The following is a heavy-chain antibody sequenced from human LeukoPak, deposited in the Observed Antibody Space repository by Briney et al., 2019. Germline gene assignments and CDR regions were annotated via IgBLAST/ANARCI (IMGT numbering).Heavy chain of an antibody. D-gene: IGHD1-1*01. CDR3: ARPVTGTYAPLEY. CDR1: GFTVSSNS. Sequence: PGGSLRLSCTVSGFTVSSNSMSWVRQAPGKGLEWVSFIYSDNTHYSDSVQGRFTISRDNAKNTLYLEMNSLRADDTAVYYCARPVTGTYAPLEYWGQGTLVTVSS. CDR2: IYSDNT. V-gene: IGHV3-53*01. J-gene: IGHJ4*02.